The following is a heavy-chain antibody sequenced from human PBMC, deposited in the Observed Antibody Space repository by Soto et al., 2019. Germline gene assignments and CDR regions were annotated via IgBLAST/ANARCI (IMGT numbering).Heavy chain of an antibody. CDR1: GFTFSSYS. V-gene: IGHV3-23*01. Sequence: GGSLRLSCAASGFTFSSYSMNWVRQAPGKGLEWVSAISGSGGSTYYADSVKGRFTISRDNSKNTLYLQMNSLRAEDTAVYYCAKGGSITMIVVVITTLLNYWGQGTLVTVSS. D-gene: IGHD3-22*01. CDR2: ISGSGGST. CDR3: AKGGSITMIVVVITTLLNY. J-gene: IGHJ4*02.